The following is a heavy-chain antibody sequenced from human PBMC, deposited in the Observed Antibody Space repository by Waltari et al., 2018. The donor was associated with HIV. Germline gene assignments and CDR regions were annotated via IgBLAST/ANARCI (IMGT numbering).Heavy chain of an antibody. J-gene: IGHJ5*02. CDR3: ARDSRGTSWSLNWFDP. Sequence: EVQLVDSGRGLVQPGGSLRLSCAASGFTFSDYSMNWVRQSPGKGLEWVSSISSSGSFIYYADSVKGRFTISRDNAQNSMYLQMNNLRADDSAMYYCARDSRGTSWSLNWFDPWGQGTLVTVSS. D-gene: IGHD6-13*01. V-gene: IGHV3-21*02. CDR2: ISSSGSFI. CDR1: GFTFSDYS.